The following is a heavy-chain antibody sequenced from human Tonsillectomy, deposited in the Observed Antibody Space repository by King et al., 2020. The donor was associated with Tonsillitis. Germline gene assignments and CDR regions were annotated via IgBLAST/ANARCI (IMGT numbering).Heavy chain of an antibody. D-gene: IGHD3-16*01. J-gene: IGHJ3*02. V-gene: IGHV4-59*08. CDR2: IYYTGGST. Sequence: VQLQESGPGLVKPSETLSLTCTVSGGSINSDHWGWIRQPPGKGLEWIGNIYYTGGSTKYNSSLQSRVTISIDTSRKQFSLMVRSVTAADTAVYFFARHIYAVGSGIWGQGTMVTVSS. CDR1: GGSINSDH. CDR3: ARHIYAVGSGI.